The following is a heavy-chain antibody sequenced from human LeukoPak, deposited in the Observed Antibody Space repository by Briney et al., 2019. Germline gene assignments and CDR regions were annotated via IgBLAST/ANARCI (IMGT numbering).Heavy chain of an antibody. V-gene: IGHV3-48*03. CDR3: ARDYGGSSPFDY. D-gene: IGHD4-23*01. CDR2: ISSSGSTV. J-gene: IGHJ4*02. Sequence: GGSLRLSCAASGFTFSSYEMHWVRQAPGKGLEWVSYISSSGSTVYYADSVKGRFTISRDNAKNSLHLQMNSLRAEDTAVYYCARDYGGSSPFDYWGQGTLVIVSS. CDR1: GFTFSSYE.